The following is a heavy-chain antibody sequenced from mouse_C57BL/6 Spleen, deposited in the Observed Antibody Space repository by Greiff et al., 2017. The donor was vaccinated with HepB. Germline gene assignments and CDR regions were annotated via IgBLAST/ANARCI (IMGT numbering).Heavy chain of an antibody. CDR2: ISGGGGNT. CDR3: ARRELVYYAMDY. Sequence: EVQLVESGGGLVKPGGSLKLSCAASGFTFSSYTMSWVRQTPEKRLEWVATISGGGGNTYYPDSVKGRFTISRDNAKNTLYLQMSSLRSEDTALYYCARRELVYYAMDYWGQGTSVTVSS. D-gene: IGHD4-1*01. CDR1: GFTFSSYT. V-gene: IGHV5-9*01. J-gene: IGHJ4*01.